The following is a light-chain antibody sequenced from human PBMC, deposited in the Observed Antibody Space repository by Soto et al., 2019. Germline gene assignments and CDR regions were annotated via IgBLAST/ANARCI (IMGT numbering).Light chain of an antibody. CDR2: DNN. CDR3: QSFDVSLSGGDWV. Sequence: QSVLTQPPSVSGAPGQRVTISCTGTSSNIGAGYDVHWYQQLPGAAPKLLIYDNNNRPSGVPDRFSGSKSGTSASLAITGLQAEDEADYYCQSFDVSLSGGDWVFGGGTKLTVL. CDR1: SSNIGAGYD. J-gene: IGLJ3*02. V-gene: IGLV1-40*01.